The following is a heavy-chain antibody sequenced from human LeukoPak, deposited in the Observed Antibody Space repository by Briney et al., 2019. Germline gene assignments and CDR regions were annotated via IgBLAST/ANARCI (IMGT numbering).Heavy chain of an antibody. J-gene: IGHJ4*02. V-gene: IGHV3-7*01. CDR3: AMGFFTPFDN. D-gene: IGHD2-8*01. CDR1: GFTFTRFW. Sequence: GGSLRLSCAASGFTFTRFWLTWVRQSPGKGLEWVANINPDGTKTTYVDSVEGRFAISRDNAKNSVFLLMTSLRAEDTAIYYCAMGFFTPFDNWGRGTLVTVSS. CDR2: INPDGTKT.